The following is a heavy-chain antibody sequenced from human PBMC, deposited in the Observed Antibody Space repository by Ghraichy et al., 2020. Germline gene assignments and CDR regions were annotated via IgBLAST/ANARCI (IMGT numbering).Heavy chain of an antibody. CDR3: ARDYYVLQH. CDR1: GFTVSSNY. V-gene: IGHV3-53*01. CDR2: IYSGGST. D-gene: IGHD3-10*02. Sequence: LSLTCAASGFTVSSNYMSWVRQAPGKGLEWVSVIYSGGSTDYADSVKGRFTTSRDNSKNTLYLQMNSLRAEDTAVYYCARDYYVLQHWGQGTLVTVSS. J-gene: IGHJ1*01.